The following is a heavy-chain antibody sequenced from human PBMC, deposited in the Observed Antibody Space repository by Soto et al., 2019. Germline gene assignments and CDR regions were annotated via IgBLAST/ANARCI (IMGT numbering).Heavy chain of an antibody. J-gene: IGHJ2*01. V-gene: IGHV4-30-4*01. Sequence: QVQLQESGPGLVKPSQTLSLTCTVSGGSISSGDYYWSWIRQPPGKGLEWIGYIYYTGSAYYNPSLKSRITISGDTSKNQFSLKLSSVTAADTAVYYCARDTDYGGGFVLWGRGTLVTVSS. CDR2: IYYTGSA. D-gene: IGHD4-17*01. CDR3: ARDTDYGGGFVL. CDR1: GGSISSGDYY.